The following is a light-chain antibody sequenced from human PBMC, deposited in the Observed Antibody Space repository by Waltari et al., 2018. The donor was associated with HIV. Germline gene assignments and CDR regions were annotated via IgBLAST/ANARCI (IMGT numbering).Light chain of an antibody. V-gene: IGLV1-40*01. Sequence: QSVLTQPPSVSGAPGQRVTISCTGSSPNIGAGYAVHWYQQLPGTAPKLLIYGNTNRPSGVSDRFSGSKSGTSASLAITGLQAEDEADYYCQSYDSSLSAFYVFGTGTKVTVL. J-gene: IGLJ1*01. CDR1: SPNIGAGYA. CDR2: GNT. CDR3: QSYDSSLSAFYV.